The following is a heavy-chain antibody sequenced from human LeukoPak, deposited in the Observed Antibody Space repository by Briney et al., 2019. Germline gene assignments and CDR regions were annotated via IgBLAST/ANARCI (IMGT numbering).Heavy chain of an antibody. CDR3: ARSARNYDFWSGYYTHFDY. V-gene: IGHV1-18*01. Sequence: ASVKVSCKASGYTFTSYGISWVRQAPAQGLEWMGWISAYNGNTNYAQKLQGRVTMTTDTSTSTAYMELRSLRSDDTAVYYCARSARNYDFWSGYYTHFDYWGQGTLVTVSS. D-gene: IGHD3-3*01. J-gene: IGHJ4*02. CDR2: ISAYNGNT. CDR1: GYTFTSYG.